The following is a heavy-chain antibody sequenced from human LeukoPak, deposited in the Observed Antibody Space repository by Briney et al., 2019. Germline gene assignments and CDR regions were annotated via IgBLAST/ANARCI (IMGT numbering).Heavy chain of an antibody. Sequence: HGEPLKISCKGSGYSFASSWIGWVRQMPGKGPEWMGIIYPDDSDTRYSPSFEGQITISVDKSISTAYLQWSSLKASDTAVYYCARHGHCTNGVCYSNYYYHMDVWGKGTTVTVSS. CDR1: GYSFASSW. V-gene: IGHV5-51*01. J-gene: IGHJ6*03. CDR2: IYPDDSDT. CDR3: ARHGHCTNGVCYSNYYYHMDV. D-gene: IGHD2-8*01.